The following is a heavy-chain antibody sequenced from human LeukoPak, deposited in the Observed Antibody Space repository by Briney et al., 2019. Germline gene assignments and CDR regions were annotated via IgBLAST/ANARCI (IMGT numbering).Heavy chain of an antibody. V-gene: IGHV4-38-2*02. D-gene: IGHD3-3*01. J-gene: IGHJ5*02. Sequence: SETLSLTCTVSGYSISSGYCWGWIRQPPGKGLEWIGSIYHSGSTYYNPSLKSRVTISVDTSKNQFSLKLSSVTAADTAVYYCARVSNYDFWSGPTGSWFDPWGQGTLVTVSS. CDR2: IYHSGST. CDR1: GYSISSGYC. CDR3: ARVSNYDFWSGPTGSWFDP.